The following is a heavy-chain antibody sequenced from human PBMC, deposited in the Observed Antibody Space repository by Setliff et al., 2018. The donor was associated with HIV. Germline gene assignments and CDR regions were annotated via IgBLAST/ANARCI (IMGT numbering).Heavy chain of an antibody. V-gene: IGHV7-4-1*02. D-gene: IGHD3-3*01. CDR1: GGTFSSYA. CDR3: ARAPPRITIFGVVVSYDYYYFYMDV. J-gene: IGHJ6*03. CDR2: INTNTGNP. Sequence: SVKVSCKASGGTFSSYAISWVRQAPGQGLEWMGWINTNTGNPTYAQGFTGRCVFSLDTSVSTAFLQISSLQAEDTAVYYCARAPPRITIFGVVVSYDYYYFYMDVLGKGTTVTVSS.